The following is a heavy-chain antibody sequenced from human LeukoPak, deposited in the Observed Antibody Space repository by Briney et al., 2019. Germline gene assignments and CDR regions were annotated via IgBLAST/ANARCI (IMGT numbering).Heavy chain of an antibody. J-gene: IGHJ3*02. V-gene: IGHV1-18*01. Sequence: ASVKVSCKGSGYTFTSYDINWVRQATGQWLEWMGWISAYNGNTNYAQKLKGRVTMTTDTSTSTAYMELRSLRSDDTAVYYCARVVLPGAFDIWGQGTMVTVSS. CDR1: GYTFTSYD. CDR2: ISAYNGNT. CDR3: ARVVLPGAFDI. D-gene: IGHD4/OR15-4a*01.